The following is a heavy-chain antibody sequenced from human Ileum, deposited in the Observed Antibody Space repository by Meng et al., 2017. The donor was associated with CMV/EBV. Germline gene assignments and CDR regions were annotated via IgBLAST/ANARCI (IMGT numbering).Heavy chain of an antibody. D-gene: IGHD4-17*01. Sequence: VQLVESGGGLVKPGGSLRLACAASGFPFGAYYMTWVRQAPGKGLEWVSYITGSGDIIYYADSVKGRFTISRDNAKSSLYLEINSLRAEDTAVYYCARGNYGFDYWGQGTLVTVSS. V-gene: IGHV3-11*01. J-gene: IGHJ4*02. CDR3: ARGNYGFDY. CDR2: ITGSGDII. CDR1: GFPFGAYY.